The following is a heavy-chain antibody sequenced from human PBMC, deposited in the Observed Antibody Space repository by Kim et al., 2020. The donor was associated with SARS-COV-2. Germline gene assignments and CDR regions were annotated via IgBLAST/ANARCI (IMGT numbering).Heavy chain of an antibody. CDR3: AREWDS. Sequence: KQDGTAKNYADSVKGRCTISRDNTKNSLYLQMNSLRAEDTAVYYCAREWDSWGQGTLVTVSS. D-gene: IGHD1-26*01. V-gene: IGHV3-7*03. J-gene: IGHJ5*02. CDR2: KQDGTAK.